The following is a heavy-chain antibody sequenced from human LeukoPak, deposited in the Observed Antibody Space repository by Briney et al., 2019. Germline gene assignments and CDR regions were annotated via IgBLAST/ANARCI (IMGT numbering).Heavy chain of an antibody. CDR1: GFTFSSYG. Sequence: GGSLRLSCAASGFTFSSYGMHWVRQAPGKGLEWVAVIWYDGSNKYYADSVKGRFTISRDNSKNTLYLQMNSLRAEDTAVYYCAKAHASWNYWFDPWGQGTLVTVSS. CDR2: IWYDGSNK. V-gene: IGHV3-33*06. J-gene: IGHJ5*02. D-gene: IGHD1-7*01. CDR3: AKAHASWNYWFDP.